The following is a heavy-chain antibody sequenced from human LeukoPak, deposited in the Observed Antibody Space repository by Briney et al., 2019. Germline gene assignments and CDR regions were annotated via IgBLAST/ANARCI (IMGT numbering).Heavy chain of an antibody. CDR1: GFTFSSYS. CDR2: ISSSSGYI. J-gene: IGHJ4*02. Sequence: GGSLRLSCAASGFTFSSYSMNWVRQAPGKGLEWVSSISSSSGYIYYAGSVKGRFTISRDNAKNSLYLQMNSLRAEDTAVYYCARAPGSNYWGQGTLVTVSS. CDR3: ARAPGSNY. V-gene: IGHV3-21*01.